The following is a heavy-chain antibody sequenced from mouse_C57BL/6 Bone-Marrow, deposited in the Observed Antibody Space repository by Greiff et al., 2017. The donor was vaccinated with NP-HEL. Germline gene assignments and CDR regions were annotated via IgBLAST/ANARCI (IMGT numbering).Heavy chain of an antibody. CDR2: IDPSDSYT. CDR1: GYPFTTYW. CDR3: ARKAYYGRSYEFAY. D-gene: IGHD1-1*01. V-gene: IGHV1-50*01. J-gene: IGHJ3*01. Sequence: VQLQQPGAELVKPGASVKLSCKASGYPFTTYWMQWVKQRPGQGLEWIGEIDPSDSYTNYNQKFKGKATLTVDTSSSTANMQLSSLTSEDSAVYYCARKAYYGRSYEFAYWGQGTLVTVSA.